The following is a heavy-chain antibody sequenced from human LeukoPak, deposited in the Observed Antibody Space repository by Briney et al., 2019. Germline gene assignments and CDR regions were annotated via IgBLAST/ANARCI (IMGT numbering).Heavy chain of an antibody. CDR2: ISSSGSTI. CDR1: GFTFSSYE. D-gene: IGHD2-2*01. V-gene: IGHV3-48*03. CDR3: ARWGVVPAEFDY. Sequence: GGFLRLSCAASGFTFSSYEMNWVRQAPGKGLEWVSYISSSGSTIYYADSVKGRFTISRDNAKNSLYLQMNSLRAEDTAVYYCARWGVVPAEFDYWGQGTLVTVSS. J-gene: IGHJ4*02.